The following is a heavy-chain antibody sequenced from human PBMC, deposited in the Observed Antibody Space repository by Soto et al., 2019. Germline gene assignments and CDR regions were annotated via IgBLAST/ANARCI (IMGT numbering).Heavy chain of an antibody. CDR2: IYYSGST. D-gene: IGHD3-16*01. CDR1: GGSISSGGYY. Sequence: SETLSLTCTVSGGSISSGGYYWSWIRQHPGKGLEWIGYIYYSGSTYYNPSLKSRVTISVDTSKNQFSLKLSSVTAADTAVYYCARSYDYVWGSNLEPSTNFDYWGQGTLVTVSS. J-gene: IGHJ4*02. CDR3: ARSYDYVWGSNLEPSTNFDY. V-gene: IGHV4-31*03.